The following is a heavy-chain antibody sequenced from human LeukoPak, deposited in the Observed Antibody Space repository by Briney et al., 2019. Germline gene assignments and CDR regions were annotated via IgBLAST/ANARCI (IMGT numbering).Heavy chain of an antibody. D-gene: IGHD3-9*01. CDR2: INPNSGGT. CDR3: ASFNYDILTGYYDDY. CDR1: GYTFTGYY. J-gene: IGHJ4*02. V-gene: IGHV1-2*02. Sequence: ASVKVSCKASGYTFTGYYMHWVRQAPGQVLEWMGWINPNSGGTNYAQKFQGRVTMTRDTSISTAYMELSRLRSDDTAVYYCASFNYDILTGYYDDYWGQGTLVTVSS.